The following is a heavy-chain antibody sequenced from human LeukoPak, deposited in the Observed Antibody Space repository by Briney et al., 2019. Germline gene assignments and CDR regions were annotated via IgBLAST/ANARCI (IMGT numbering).Heavy chain of an antibody. V-gene: IGHV3-13*04. CDR3: VRGTGYSAYDYDFDY. CDR2: IGTAGDT. Sequence: TGGSLRLSCAASGFTLSSYDMHWVRQPRGKGLEWVSAIGTAGDTYYPGSVKGRFTISRENAKNSLYLQMNSLRAGDTAVYYCVRGTGYSAYDYDFDYWGQGTLVTVSS. J-gene: IGHJ4*02. D-gene: IGHD5-12*01. CDR1: GFTLSSYD.